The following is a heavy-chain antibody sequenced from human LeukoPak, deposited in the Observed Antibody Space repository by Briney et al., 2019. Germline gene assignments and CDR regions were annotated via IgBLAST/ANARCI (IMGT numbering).Heavy chain of an antibody. V-gene: IGHV7-4-1*02. J-gene: IGHJ4*02. D-gene: IGHD3-10*01. CDR3: ARGSIGAPHHFDY. CDR2: INTNTGNP. CDR1: GYTFTDYA. Sequence: GASVKVSCKASGYTFTDYAVNWVRQAPGQGLEWMGWINTNTGNPTYAQGFTGRFVFSLDTSVSTAYLQISSLKAEDTAVYYCARGSIGAPHHFDYWGQGTLVTVSS.